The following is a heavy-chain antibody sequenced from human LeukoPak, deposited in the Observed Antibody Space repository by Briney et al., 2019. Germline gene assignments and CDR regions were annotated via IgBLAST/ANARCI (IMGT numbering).Heavy chain of an antibody. J-gene: IGHJ4*02. CDR2: IHNDGST. CDR3: ARGFLQLTPYYFDY. Sequence: GGSLRLSCAASGFTVSSYSMNWIRQSPEKGLEWVSIIHNDGSTYYADSVKGRFTVSRDNSKNTVSLQMDSLRVDDTGIYYCARGFLQLTPYYFDYWGQGALVTVSS. CDR1: GFTVSSYS. V-gene: IGHV3-66*01. D-gene: IGHD1-1*01.